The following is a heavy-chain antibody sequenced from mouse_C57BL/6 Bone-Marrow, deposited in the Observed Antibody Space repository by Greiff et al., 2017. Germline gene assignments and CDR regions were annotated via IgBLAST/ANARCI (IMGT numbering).Heavy chain of an antibody. D-gene: IGHD2-1*01. CDR2: IYPGRGST. CDR3: ARPDYCNYWYFDV. V-gene: IGHV1-55*01. CDR1: GYTFTSYW. J-gene: IGHJ1*03. Sequence: VQLQQPVAELVKPGASVKMSCKASGYTFTSYWMTWVKQRPGQGLEWIGDIYPGRGSTNYNEKFKSKATLTVDTSSSTAYMQLSSLTSEDSAVYYCARPDYCNYWYFDVWGTGTTVTVSS.